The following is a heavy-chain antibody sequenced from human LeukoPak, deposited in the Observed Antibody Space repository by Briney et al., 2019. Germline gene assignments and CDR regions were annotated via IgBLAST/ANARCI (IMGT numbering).Heavy chain of an antibody. CDR2: INHSGST. Sequence: SETLSLTCAVYGGSFSGYYWSWIRRPPGKGLEWIGEINHSGSTNYNPSLKSRVTISVDTSKNQFSLKLSSVTAADTAVYYCARGPVPYYYGSWFDPWGQGTLVTVSS. CDR3: ARGPVPYYYGSWFDP. CDR1: GGSFSGYY. V-gene: IGHV4-34*01. D-gene: IGHD3-10*01. J-gene: IGHJ5*02.